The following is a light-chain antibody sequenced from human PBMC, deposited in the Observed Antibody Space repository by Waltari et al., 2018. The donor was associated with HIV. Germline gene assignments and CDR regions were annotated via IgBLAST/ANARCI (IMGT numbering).Light chain of an antibody. J-gene: IGLJ3*02. CDR1: SSNIGYDY. CDR2: DND. V-gene: IGLV1-51*01. CDR3: GTWDTSLSGGV. Sequence: QSVLTQPPSVSAAPGQKVTISCSGSSSNIGYDYVSWYQHLPGAAPKLLIYDNDKRPSGIPDRFSGSKSGTSATLGITGLQTGDEADYYCGTWDTSLSGGVFGGGTKLTVL.